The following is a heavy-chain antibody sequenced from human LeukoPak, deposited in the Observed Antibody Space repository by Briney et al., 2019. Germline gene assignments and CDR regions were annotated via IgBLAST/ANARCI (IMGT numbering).Heavy chain of an antibody. V-gene: IGHV3-48*03. CDR1: GFTFSSDE. Sequence: PGGSLRLSCAASGFTFSSDEMNWVRQAPGKGLEWVSYISSGTTIYYADSLKGRFAISRDNAKNSLYLQMNSLRAEDTAVYYCARDGPTPGFWGQGTLVTVSS. CDR3: ARDGPTPGF. CDR2: ISSGTTI. J-gene: IGHJ4*02. D-gene: IGHD2-15*01.